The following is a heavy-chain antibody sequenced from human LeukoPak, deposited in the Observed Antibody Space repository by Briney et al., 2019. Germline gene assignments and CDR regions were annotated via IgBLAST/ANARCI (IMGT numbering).Heavy chain of an antibody. V-gene: IGHV1-2*06. CDR1: GYTFTSYG. D-gene: IGHD6-6*01. CDR3: ARVPRRYSSSFLDY. Sequence: GASVKVSCKASGYTFTSYGISWVRQAPGQGLEWMGRINPKSGDTNYAQKFQDRVTMTRDTSMSTAYMEISRLRYDDTAVYYCARVPRRYSSSFLDYWGQGTLVTVSS. CDR2: INPKSGDT. J-gene: IGHJ4*02.